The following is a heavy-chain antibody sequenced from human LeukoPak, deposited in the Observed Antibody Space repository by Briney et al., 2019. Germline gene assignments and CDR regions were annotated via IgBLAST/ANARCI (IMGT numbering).Heavy chain of an antibody. V-gene: IGHV4-39*01. CDR3: ARGYGGNAKIDY. Sequence: SETLSLTCTVSGGSTSSSSYYWGWIRQPPGKGLEWIGSIYYSGSTYYNPSLKSRVTISVDTSKNQFSLKLSSVTAADTAVYYCARGYGGNAKIDYWGQGTLVTVSS. CDR1: GGSTSSSSYY. J-gene: IGHJ4*02. D-gene: IGHD4-23*01. CDR2: IYYSGST.